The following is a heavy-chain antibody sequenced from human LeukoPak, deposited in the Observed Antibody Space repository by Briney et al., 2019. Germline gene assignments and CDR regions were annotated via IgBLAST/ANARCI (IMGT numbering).Heavy chain of an antibody. CDR1: GYIFTDYG. V-gene: IGHV7-4-1*01. J-gene: IGHJ5*02. CDR3: ARTVPKGRHISFNYYDSSGYYYEFDP. CDR2: INTNTGNP. D-gene: IGHD3-22*01. Sequence: ASVKVSCKASGYIFTDYGTSWVRQAPGQGLEWMGWINTNTGNPTYAQGFTGRSVFSLDTSVSTAYLQICSLKAEDTAVYYCARTVPKGRHISFNYYDSSGYYYEFDPWGQGTLVTVSS.